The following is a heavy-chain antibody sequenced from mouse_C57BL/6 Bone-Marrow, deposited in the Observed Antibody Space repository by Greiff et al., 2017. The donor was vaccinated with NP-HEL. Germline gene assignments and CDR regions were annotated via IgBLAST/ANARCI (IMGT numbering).Heavy chain of an antibody. Sequence: EVQLQQSGPELVKPGASVKIPCKASGYTFTDYNMDWVKQSHGKSLEWIGDINPNNGGTIYNQKFKGKATLTVDKSSSTAYMELRSLTSEDTAVYYCARQLRAILYYAMDYWGQGTSVTVSS. J-gene: IGHJ4*01. CDR2: INPNNGGT. CDR3: ARQLRAILYYAMDY. CDR1: GYTFTDYN. D-gene: IGHD3-2*02. V-gene: IGHV1-18*01.